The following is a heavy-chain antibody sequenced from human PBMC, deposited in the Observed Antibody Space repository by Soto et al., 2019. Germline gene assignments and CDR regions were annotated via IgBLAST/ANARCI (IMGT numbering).Heavy chain of an antibody. V-gene: IGHV1-18*04. Sequence: VASVKVSCKASGYTFTSYGISWVRQAPGQGLEWMGWISAYNGNTNYAQKLQGRVTMTTDTSTSTAYMELRSLRSDDTAVYYCARGRHSSSWQPIPHFDYWGQGTLVTVSS. J-gene: IGHJ4*02. CDR3: ARGRHSSSWQPIPHFDY. D-gene: IGHD6-13*01. CDR1: GYTFTSYG. CDR2: ISAYNGNT.